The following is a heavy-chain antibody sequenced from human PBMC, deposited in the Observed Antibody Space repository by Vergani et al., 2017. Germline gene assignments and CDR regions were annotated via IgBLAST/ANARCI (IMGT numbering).Heavy chain of an antibody. D-gene: IGHD3-3*01. V-gene: IGHV3-21*01. Sequence: EVQLVESGGGLVKPGGSLRLSCAASGFTFSSYSMNWVRPAPGKGLEWVSSISSSSSYIYYADSVKGRFTISRDNAKNSLYLQMNSLRAEDTAVYYCARAHYDFWSGYYEYYYYYMDVWGKGTTVTVSS. CDR1: GFTFSSYS. CDR3: ARAHYDFWSGYYEYYYYYMDV. J-gene: IGHJ6*03. CDR2: ISSSSSYI.